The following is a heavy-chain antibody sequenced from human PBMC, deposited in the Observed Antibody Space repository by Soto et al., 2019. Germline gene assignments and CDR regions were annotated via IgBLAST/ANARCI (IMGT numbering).Heavy chain of an antibody. J-gene: IGHJ6*02. V-gene: IGHV1-18*01. CDR1: GYTFTSYG. D-gene: IGHD2-15*01. CDR3: ARDNCSGGSCYAGDYYYYYGMDV. CDR2: ISAYNGNT. Sequence: QVPLVQSGAEVKKPGASVKVSCKASGYTFTSYGISWVRQAPGQGLEWMGWISAYNGNTNYAQKLQGRVTMTTDTTTSTAYMELRSLRSDDTAVYYCARDNCSGGSCYAGDYYYYYGMDVWGQGTTVTVSS.